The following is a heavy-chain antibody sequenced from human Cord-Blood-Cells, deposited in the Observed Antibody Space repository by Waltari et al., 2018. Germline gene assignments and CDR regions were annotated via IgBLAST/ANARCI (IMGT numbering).Heavy chain of an antibody. J-gene: IGHJ3*02. D-gene: IGHD1-1*01. CDR2: INDGNGNT. CDR1: GYTFTSYA. V-gene: IGHV1-3*01. CDR3: ARPPTGEDAFDI. Sequence: QVQLVQSGAEVKKPGASVKVSCKASGYTFTSYAMHWVRQASGQRLEWMGWINDGNGNTKYSQKFQVRVTITRDTSASTAYMELSSLRSEDTAVYYCARPPTGEDAFDIWGQGTMVTVSS.